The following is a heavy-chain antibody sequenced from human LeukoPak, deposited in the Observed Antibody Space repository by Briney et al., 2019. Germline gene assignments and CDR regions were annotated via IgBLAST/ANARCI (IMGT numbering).Heavy chain of an antibody. V-gene: IGHV4-59*08. J-gene: IGHJ4*02. Sequence: SETLSLTCTVSGGSISSYYWSWIRQPPGKGLEWIGYIYYSGSTNYNPSLKSRVTISVDTSKNQFSLKLSSVTAADTAVYYCARQGKYCSGGSCPFLWGQGTLVTVSS. D-gene: IGHD2-15*01. CDR1: GGSISSYY. CDR3: ARQGKYCSGGSCPFL. CDR2: IYYSGST.